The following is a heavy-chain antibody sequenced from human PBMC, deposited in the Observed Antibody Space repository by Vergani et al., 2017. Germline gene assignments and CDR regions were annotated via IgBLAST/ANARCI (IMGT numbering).Heavy chain of an antibody. CDR2: ISYDGSNK. V-gene: IGHV3-30*03. Sequence: QVQLVESGGGVVQPGRSLRLSCAASGFTFSSYGMHWVRQAPGKGLEWVAVISYDGSNKYYADSVKGRFTISRDNSKNTLYLQMNSLKTEDTAVYYCARTSVVAHDAFDIWGQGTMVTVSS. J-gene: IGHJ3*02. CDR1: GFTFSSYG. CDR3: ARTSVVAHDAFDI. D-gene: IGHD2-15*01.